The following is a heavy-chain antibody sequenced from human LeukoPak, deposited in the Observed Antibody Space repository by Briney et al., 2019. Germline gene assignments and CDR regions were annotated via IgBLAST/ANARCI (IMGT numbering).Heavy chain of an antibody. D-gene: IGHD3-22*01. CDR1: GGSISSSSYY. V-gene: IGHV4-39*01. Sequence: SETLSLTCTVSGGSISSSSYYWGWIRQPPGKGLEWIGSIYYSGSTYYNPSLKSRVTISVDTSKNQFSLKLSSVTAADTAVYYCARQRGGGVSMIDYWGQGTLVTVSS. J-gene: IGHJ4*02. CDR2: IYYSGST. CDR3: ARQRGGGVSMIDY.